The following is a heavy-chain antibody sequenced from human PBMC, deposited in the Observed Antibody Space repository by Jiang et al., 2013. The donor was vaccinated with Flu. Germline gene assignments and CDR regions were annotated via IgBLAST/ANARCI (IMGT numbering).Heavy chain of an antibody. J-gene: IGHJ4*02. D-gene: IGHD2-15*01. CDR2: TYYRSKWYN. CDR1: GDSVSSNGAA. CDR3: ARDTPLTLSCFDS. Sequence: QTLSLTCAISGDSVSSNGAAWNWIRQSPSRGLEWLGRTYYRSKWYNDYAVPVKSRITINPDTSKNQFSLQLNSVTPEDTAIYYCARDTPLTLSCFDSWGQGTLVTVSS. V-gene: IGHV6-1*01.